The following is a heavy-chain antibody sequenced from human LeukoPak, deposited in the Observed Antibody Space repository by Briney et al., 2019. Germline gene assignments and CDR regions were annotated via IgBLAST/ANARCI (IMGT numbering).Heavy chain of an antibody. CDR1: SGSISSYY. Sequence: SETLSLTCTVSSGSISSYYWSWIRQPPGKGLEWIGYIYYSGSTNYNPSLESRVTISVDTSKNQFSLKLSSVTAADTAVYYCARDDGQTAMVDYWGQGTLVTVSS. J-gene: IGHJ4*02. D-gene: IGHD5-18*01. V-gene: IGHV4-59*01. CDR3: ARDDGQTAMVDY. CDR2: IYYSGST.